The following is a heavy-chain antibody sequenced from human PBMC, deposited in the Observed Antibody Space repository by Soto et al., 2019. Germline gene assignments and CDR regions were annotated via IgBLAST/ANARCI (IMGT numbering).Heavy chain of an antibody. CDR1: GFTVSSNY. J-gene: IGHJ5*02. CDR2: IYSGGST. V-gene: IGHV3-66*01. CDR3: ARIGSSSWYLGWFDP. Sequence: PGGSLRLSCAASGFTVSSNYMSWVRQAPGKGLEWVSVIYSGGSTYYADSVKGRFTISRDNSKNTLYLQMNSLRAEDTAVYYCARIGSSSWYLGWFDPWGQGTLVTVSS. D-gene: IGHD6-13*01.